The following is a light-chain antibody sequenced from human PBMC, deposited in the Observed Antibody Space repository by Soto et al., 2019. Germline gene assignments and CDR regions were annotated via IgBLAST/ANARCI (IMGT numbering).Light chain of an antibody. V-gene: IGKV3-11*01. CDR1: XXVXSY. J-gene: IGKJ1*01. CDR2: DAS. Sequence: EIVLTQSPATLSLSPGERATLSCRASXXVXSYLAWYQQKPGQAPRLLIYDASNRATGIPARFSGSGSGTDFTLTISSLEPEDFAVYYCQQRSNWPPTFGQGTKVEIK. CDR3: QQRSNWPPT.